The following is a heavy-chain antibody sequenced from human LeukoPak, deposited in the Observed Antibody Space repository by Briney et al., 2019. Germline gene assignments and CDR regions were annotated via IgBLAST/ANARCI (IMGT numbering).Heavy chain of an antibody. J-gene: IGHJ6*02. CDR2: INPSVGST. CDR3: AREGFEVVTAIVRVYYYGMDV. CDR1: GYTFTSYY. D-gene: IGHD2-21*02. Sequence: ASVKVSCKASGYTFTSYYMHWVRQAPGQALEWMGIINPSVGSTNYAQKLQGRVTMTTDTSTSTAYMELRSLRSDDTAVYYCAREGFEVVTAIVRVYYYGMDVWGQGTTVTVSS. V-gene: IGHV1-46*01.